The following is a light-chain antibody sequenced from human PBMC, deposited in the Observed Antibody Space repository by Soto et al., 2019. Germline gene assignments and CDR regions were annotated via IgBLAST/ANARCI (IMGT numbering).Light chain of an antibody. CDR1: SSDVGSYNF. CDR2: ELS. J-gene: IGLJ1*01. V-gene: IGLV2-14*01. CDR3: SSYTTSSNYV. Sequence: QSALTQPASVSGSPGQSITICCTGTSSDVGSYNFVSWYQQLPGKAPKLMIYELSNRPSGVSNRFSGSKSGNTASLTISGLQAEDEADYYCSSYTTSSNYVFGSGTKVTVL.